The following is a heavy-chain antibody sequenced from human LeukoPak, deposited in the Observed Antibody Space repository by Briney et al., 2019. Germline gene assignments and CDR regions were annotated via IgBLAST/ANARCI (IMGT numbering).Heavy chain of an antibody. CDR3: ARDPSTVTKKGLDY. D-gene: IGHD4-17*01. V-gene: IGHV3-21*01. CDR2: ISSSSSYI. Sequence: GGSLRLSCAASGFTFSTDSMNWVRQAPGKGLEWVSSISSSSSYIYYADSVKGRFTISRDNAKNSLYLQMNSLRAEDTAVYYCARDPSTVTKKGLDYWGQGTLVTVSS. J-gene: IGHJ4*02. CDR1: GFTFSTDS.